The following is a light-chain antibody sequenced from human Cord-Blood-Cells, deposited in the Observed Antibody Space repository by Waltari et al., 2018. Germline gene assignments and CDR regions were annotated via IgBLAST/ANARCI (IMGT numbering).Light chain of an antibody. CDR3: SAYTSSSTVV. Sequence: QSALTQPASVSGSPGQSITISCTGTSSDVGGYNYVSWYQQHPGKAPKLMIYEVSNRRSGVSNRFSAAESGDTASLTIAELQGEDEADDYCSAYTSSSTVVFGGGTKLTVL. CDR2: EVS. CDR1: SSDVGGYNY. V-gene: IGLV2-14*01. J-gene: IGLJ2*01.